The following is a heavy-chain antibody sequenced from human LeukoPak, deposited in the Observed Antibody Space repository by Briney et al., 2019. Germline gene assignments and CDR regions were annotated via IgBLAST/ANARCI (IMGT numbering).Heavy chain of an antibody. CDR3: ARGIAARRLRYYYYYMDV. J-gene: IGHJ6*03. CDR1: GGSFSGYY. D-gene: IGHD6-6*01. Sequence: SETLSLTCAVYGGSFSGYYWSWIRQPPGKGLEWIGEINHSGGTNYNPSLKSRVTISVDTSKNQFSLKLSSVTAADTAVYYGARGIAARRLRYYYYYMDVWGKGTTVTVSS. CDR2: INHSGGT. V-gene: IGHV4-34*01.